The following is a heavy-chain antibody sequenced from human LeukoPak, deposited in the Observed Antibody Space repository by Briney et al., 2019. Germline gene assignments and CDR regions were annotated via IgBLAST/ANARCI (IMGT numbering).Heavy chain of an antibody. CDR1: GGSISSYY. CDR3: ARVIYGSWYPGWFDP. D-gene: IGHD6-13*01. CDR2: IYTSGST. V-gene: IGHV4-4*07. Sequence: PSETLSLTCTVSGGSISSYYWSWIRQPAGKGLEWIGRIYTSGSTNYNPSLKSRATMSVDTSKNQFSLKLSSVTAADTAVYHCARVIYGSWYPGWFDPRGQGTLVTVSS. J-gene: IGHJ5*02.